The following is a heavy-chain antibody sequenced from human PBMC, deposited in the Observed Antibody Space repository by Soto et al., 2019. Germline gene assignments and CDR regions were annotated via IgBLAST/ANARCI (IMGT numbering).Heavy chain of an antibody. CDR2: INPGGSDT. V-gene: IGHV5-51*01. CDR1: GYRFTRSW. D-gene: IGHD5-12*01. CDR3: ARDGGEYNDFDPIYRGMDV. J-gene: IGHJ6*02. Sequence: GESLKISCKGSGYRFTRSWIGWVRQMPGKGLEWMGIINPGGSDTRYSPTFRGQVTMSVDKSISTAYLQWGSLKASDTAMYYCARDGGEYNDFDPIYRGMDVWGQGTTVTVSS.